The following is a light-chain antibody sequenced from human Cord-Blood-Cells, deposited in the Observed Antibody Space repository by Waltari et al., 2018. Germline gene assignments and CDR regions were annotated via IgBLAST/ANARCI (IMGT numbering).Light chain of an antibody. CDR2: GNS. Sequence: QSVLTQPHSVSWAPGQRVTIPCPGRSPNIGAGYDVHWYQQLPGTAPKLLIYGNSNRPSGVPDRFSGSKSGTSASLAITGLQAEDEADYYCQSYDSSLSGVVFGGGTKLTVL. CDR1: SPNIGAGYD. CDR3: QSYDSSLSGVV. J-gene: IGLJ2*01. V-gene: IGLV1-40*01.